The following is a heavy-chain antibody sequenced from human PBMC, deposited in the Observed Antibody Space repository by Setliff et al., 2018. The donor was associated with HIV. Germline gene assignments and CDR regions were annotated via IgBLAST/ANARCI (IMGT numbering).Heavy chain of an antibody. CDR1: GYSISSGYY. Sequence: SETLSLTCTVSGYSISSGYYWGWIRKPPGKGLEWIGSIYHSGITNYNPSLKSRVTISVDASGRHFSLRMTSTTAADTAIYYCARGFPLLPPNFWGQGTMGTVSS. CDR2: IYHSGIT. CDR3: ARGFPLLPPNF. J-gene: IGHJ4*02. D-gene: IGHD2-15*01. V-gene: IGHV4-38-2*02.